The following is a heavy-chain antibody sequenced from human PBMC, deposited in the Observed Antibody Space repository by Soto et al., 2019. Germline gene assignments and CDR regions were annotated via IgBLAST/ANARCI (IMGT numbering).Heavy chain of an antibody. J-gene: IGHJ6*04. D-gene: IGHD2-2*01. V-gene: IGHV1-18*01. CDR2: ISAYNGNT. CDR1: GYTFTSYG. CDR3: AMDRYCSSISCYPPYYDYGMDV. Sequence: ASVKFSCKASGYTFTSYGISWVRQAPGQGLEWMGWISAYNGNTNYAQKLQGRVTMTTDTSTSTAYMELRSLRSDDTAVYYCAMDRYCSSISCYPPYYDYGMDVWGKGPKVTVCS.